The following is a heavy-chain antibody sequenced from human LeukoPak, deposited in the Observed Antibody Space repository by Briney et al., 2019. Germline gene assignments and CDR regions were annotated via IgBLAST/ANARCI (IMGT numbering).Heavy chain of an antibody. CDR3: ARGADY. V-gene: IGHV3-30-3*01. CDR1: GFSFNSYD. Sequence: PGGSLRLSCAASGFSFNSYDMHWVRQAPGKGLEWVAVISYDGCNKYYADSVKGRFTISRDNSKNTLYLQMNSLRAEDTAVYYCARGADYWGQGTLVTASS. J-gene: IGHJ4*02. CDR2: ISYDGCNK.